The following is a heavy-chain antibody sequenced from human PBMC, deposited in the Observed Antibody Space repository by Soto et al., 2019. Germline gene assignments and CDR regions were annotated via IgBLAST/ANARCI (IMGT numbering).Heavy chain of an antibody. Sequence: DVQLLESGGGLVQWGGSLRLSCVTSGFTFSTYGMTWVRQAPGTGLEWVSYGGSGGSRYYAESVKGRFTISRDNSKNTLSLETNSLRAEDTATYYCVTFMGRAYPYYDMDVWGKGTTVTVSS. D-gene: IGHD1-26*01. CDR1: GFTFSTYG. CDR3: VTFMGRAYPYYDMDV. CDR2: YGGSGGSR. V-gene: IGHV3-23*01. J-gene: IGHJ6*03.